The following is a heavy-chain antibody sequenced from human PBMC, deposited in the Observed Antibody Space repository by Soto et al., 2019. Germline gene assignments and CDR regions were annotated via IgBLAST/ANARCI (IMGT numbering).Heavy chain of an antibody. D-gene: IGHD3-9*01. Sequence: SVKVSCKASGGTFSSYAISWVRQAPGQGLEWMGGIIPIFGTANYAQKFQGRVTITADESTSTAYMELSSLRSEDTAVYYCARALRYFDFLLPKYYYYGMDVWGQGTTVTVSS. V-gene: IGHV1-69*13. CDR1: GGTFSSYA. J-gene: IGHJ6*02. CDR3: ARALRYFDFLLPKYYYYGMDV. CDR2: IIPIFGTA.